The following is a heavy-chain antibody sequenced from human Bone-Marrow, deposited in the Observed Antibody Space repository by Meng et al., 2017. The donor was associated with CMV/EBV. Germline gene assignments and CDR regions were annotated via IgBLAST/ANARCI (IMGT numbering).Heavy chain of an antibody. J-gene: IGHJ3*02. V-gene: IGHV4-59*01. CDR1: GGSISSYY. CDR2: IYYSGST. Sequence: SETLSLTCTVSGGSISSYYWSWIRQPPGKGLEWIGYIYYSGSTNYNPSLKGRVTISVDTSKNQFSLKLSSVTAADTAVYYCARGPLYNWNYDAFDIWGQGTMVTVSS. CDR3: ARGPLYNWNYDAFDI. D-gene: IGHD1-7*01.